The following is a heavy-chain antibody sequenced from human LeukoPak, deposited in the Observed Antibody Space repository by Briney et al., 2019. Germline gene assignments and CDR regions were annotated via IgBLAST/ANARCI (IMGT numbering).Heavy chain of an antibody. CDR3: AGDRGYCSSTSCYLGWFDP. V-gene: IGHV4-59*01. D-gene: IGHD2-2*01. J-gene: IGHJ5*02. CDR2: IYYSGGT. CDR1: GGSISSYY. Sequence: SETLSLTCAVSGGSISSYYWSWIRQPPGKGLEWIGYIYYSGGTNYNPSLKSRVTISVDTSKNQFSLKLSSVTAADTAVYYCAGDRGYCSSTSCYLGWFDPWGQGTLVTVSS.